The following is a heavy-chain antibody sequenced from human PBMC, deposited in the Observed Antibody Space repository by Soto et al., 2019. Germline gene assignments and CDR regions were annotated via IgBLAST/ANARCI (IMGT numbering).Heavy chain of an antibody. J-gene: IGHJ3*02. CDR3: ARASSFLLRFLGWFHDPDAFDI. V-gene: IGHV4-34*01. CDR1: GGSFSGYY. CDR2: INHSGST. D-gene: IGHD3-3*01. Sequence: LSLTCAVYGGSFSGYYWSWIRQPPGKGLEWIGEINHSGSTNYNPSLKSRVTISVDTSKNQFSLKLSSVTAADTAVYYCARASSFLLRFLGWFHDPDAFDIWGQGTMVTVSS.